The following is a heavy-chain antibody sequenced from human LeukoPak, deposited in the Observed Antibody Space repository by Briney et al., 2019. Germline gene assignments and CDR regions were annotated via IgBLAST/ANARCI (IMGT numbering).Heavy chain of an antibody. CDR1: GGSFSGYY. Sequence: SETLSLTCAVYGGSFSGYYWTWIRQPPGKGLEWIGEINHSGSTNYNPSLRSRVAISVDTSKNQFSLKLSSVTAADTAVYYCARVGLGSSWYADYWGQGTLVTVSS. J-gene: IGHJ4*02. D-gene: IGHD6-13*01. CDR3: ARVGLGSSWYADY. V-gene: IGHV4-34*01. CDR2: INHSGST.